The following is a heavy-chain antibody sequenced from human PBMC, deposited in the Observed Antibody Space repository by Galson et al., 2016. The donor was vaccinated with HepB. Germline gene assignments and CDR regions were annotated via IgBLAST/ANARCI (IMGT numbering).Heavy chain of an antibody. CDR3: ARQFTRDPDAYDL. D-gene: IGHD2-21*02. Sequence: QSGAEVKKPGESLKISCQGSGYTFTSQWIGWVRQMPGKGLEWMGIIYPSDSDTRYSPSFQGQVTMSADKSTSTAYLQWSSLKASDTAVYFCARQFTRDPDAYDLWGQGTEVTVS. V-gene: IGHV5-51*01. CDR1: GYTFTSQW. J-gene: IGHJ3*01. CDR2: IYPSDSDT.